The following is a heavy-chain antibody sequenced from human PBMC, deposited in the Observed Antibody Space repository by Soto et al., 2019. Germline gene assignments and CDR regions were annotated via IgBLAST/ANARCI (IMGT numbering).Heavy chain of an antibody. CDR3: ARDFIVGAPDYFDY. V-gene: IGHV3-30*04. Sequence: QVQLVESGGGVVQPGRSLSLSCAASGFTFSDYPMHWVRQAPGKGLEWVAVISYDGRVKCYVDSVKGRFTISRDDSKNTLYLQMNSLRVDDTAVYYCARDFIVGAPDYFDYWGQGTLVTVSS. J-gene: IGHJ4*02. CDR2: ISYDGRVK. CDR1: GFTFSDYP. D-gene: IGHD1-26*01.